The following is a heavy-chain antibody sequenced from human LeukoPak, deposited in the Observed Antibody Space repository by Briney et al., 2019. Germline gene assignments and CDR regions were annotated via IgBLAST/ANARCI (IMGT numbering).Heavy chain of an antibody. J-gene: IGHJ6*03. CDR2: INHSGST. CDR1: GGSFSGYY. Sequence: SETLSLTCAVYGGSFSGYYWSWIRQPPGKGLEWIGEINHSGSTNYNPSLKSRVTISVDTSKNQFSLKLSSVIAADTAVYYCARGTGRMDVWGKGTTVTVSS. D-gene: IGHD7-27*01. CDR3: ARGTGRMDV. V-gene: IGHV4-34*01.